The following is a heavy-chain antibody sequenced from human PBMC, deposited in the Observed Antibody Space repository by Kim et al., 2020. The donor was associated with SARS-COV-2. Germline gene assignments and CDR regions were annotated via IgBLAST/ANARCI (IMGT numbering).Heavy chain of an antibody. Sequence: GGSLRLSCAASGFTFSSYWMSWVRQAPGKGLEWVANIKQDGSEKYYVDSVKGRFTISRDNAKNSLYLQMNSLRAEDTAVYYCAREGYNAIYYYYGMDVWGQGTTVTVSS. CDR1: GFTFSSYW. CDR3: AREGYNAIYYYYGMDV. CDR2: IKQDGSEK. D-gene: IGHD5-18*01. V-gene: IGHV3-7*03. J-gene: IGHJ6*02.